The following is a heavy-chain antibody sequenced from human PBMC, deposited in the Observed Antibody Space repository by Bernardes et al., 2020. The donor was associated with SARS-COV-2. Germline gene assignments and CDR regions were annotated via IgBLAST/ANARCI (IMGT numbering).Heavy chain of an antibody. CDR1: GGSFSGYY. D-gene: IGHD1-26*01. J-gene: IGHJ4*02. CDR2: INHSGST. CDR3: ARGPLRELYYFDY. V-gene: IGHV4-34*01. Sequence: SETLSLTCAVYGGSFSGYYWSWIRQPPGKGLEWIGEINHSGSTNYNPSLKSRVTISVDTSKNQFSLKLSSVTAADTAVYYCARGPLRELYYFDYWGQGTLVTVSS.